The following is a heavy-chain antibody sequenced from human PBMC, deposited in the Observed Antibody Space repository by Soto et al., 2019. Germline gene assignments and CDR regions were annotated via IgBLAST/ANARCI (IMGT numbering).Heavy chain of an antibody. D-gene: IGHD1-20*01. CDR3: AKDPFSGNWNPLGWFDP. V-gene: IGHV3-23*01. CDR2: ISGSGGST. J-gene: IGHJ5*02. CDR1: GFTFSSYG. Sequence: PGGSLRLSCAASGFTFSSYGMHWVRQAPGKGLEWVSAISGSGGSTYYADSVKGRFTISRDNSKNTLYLQMNSLRAEDTAVYYCAKDPFSGNWNPLGWFDPWGQGILVNVSS.